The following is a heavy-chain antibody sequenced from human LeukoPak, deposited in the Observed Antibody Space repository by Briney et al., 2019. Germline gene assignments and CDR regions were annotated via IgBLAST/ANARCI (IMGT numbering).Heavy chain of an antibody. V-gene: IGHV1-18*01. D-gene: IGHD2-2*02. CDR3: ARDKGLVPAAIVGLDY. Sequence: GASVKVSCKASGYTFTSYGISWVRQAPGQGLEWMGWISAYNGNTNYAQKLQGRVTMTTDTSTSTAYMELRSLRSDDTAVYYCARDKGLVPAAIVGLDYWGQGTLVTVSS. CDR2: ISAYNGNT. CDR1: GYTFTSYG. J-gene: IGHJ4*02.